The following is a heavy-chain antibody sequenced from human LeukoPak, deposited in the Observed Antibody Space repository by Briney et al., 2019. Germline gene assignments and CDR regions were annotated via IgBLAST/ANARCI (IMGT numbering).Heavy chain of an antibody. Sequence: GGSLRLSCAASGFTVSSNYMSWVRQAPGKGLKWVSAISGSGGSTYYADSVKGRFTISRDNSKNTLYLQMNSLRAEDTAVYYCAKAQPYDFWSGAEFHKNGPFDYWGQGTLVTVSS. CDR3: AKAQPYDFWSGAEFHKNGPFDY. V-gene: IGHV3-23*01. J-gene: IGHJ4*02. CDR1: GFTVSSNY. D-gene: IGHD3-3*01. CDR2: ISGSGGST.